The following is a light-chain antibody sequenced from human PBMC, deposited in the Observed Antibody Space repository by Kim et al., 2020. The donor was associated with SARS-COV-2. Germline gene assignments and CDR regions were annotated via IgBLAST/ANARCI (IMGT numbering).Light chain of an antibody. Sequence: ASVGDRVTITCRASQDVRNWLAWYQQKPGKAPKPLVYAASTLQSGVPSRFSGSGSGTEFTLTISSLQPEDLGTYYCQQANSFPYTFGQGTKVDIK. J-gene: IGKJ2*01. CDR1: QDVRNW. V-gene: IGKV1-12*01. CDR3: QQANSFPYT. CDR2: AAS.